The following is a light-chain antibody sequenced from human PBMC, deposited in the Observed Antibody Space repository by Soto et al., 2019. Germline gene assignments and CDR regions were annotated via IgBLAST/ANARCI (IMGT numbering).Light chain of an antibody. J-gene: IGLJ1*01. Sequence: QSALTQPASVSGSPGQSITISCTGTSSDVGGYNYVSWYQHHPGKAPKLMMYDVSNRPSGVSNRFSGSKSGNTASLTISGLQPEDEADYYCCSYTTSNTRQIVFGTGTKVTVL. CDR2: DVS. CDR1: SSDVGGYNY. V-gene: IGLV2-14*03. CDR3: CSYTTSNTRQIV.